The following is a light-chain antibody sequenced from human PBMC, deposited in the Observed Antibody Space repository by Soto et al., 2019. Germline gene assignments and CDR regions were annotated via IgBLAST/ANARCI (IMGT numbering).Light chain of an antibody. CDR3: QQYYSTPQT. V-gene: IGKV4-1*01. CDR1: QSVLYSSNNKNH. J-gene: IGKJ4*01. CDR2: WAS. Sequence: DIVMTQSPDSLAVSLGERATINCKSSQSVLYSSNNKNHLAWYQQKPGQPPKLLIYWASTRESGVPDRFSGSGSGINFTLTISSLQAEDVAVYYCQQYYSTPQTFGGGTKVEIK.